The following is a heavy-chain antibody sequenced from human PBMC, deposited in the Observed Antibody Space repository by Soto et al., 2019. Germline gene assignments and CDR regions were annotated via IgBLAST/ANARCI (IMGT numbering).Heavy chain of an antibody. Sequence: QVQLVQSGGEVKKPESSVKVSCKAPGGTFSTYAISWVRQAPGQGLEWMGGIIPMFGTANYAQRFQDRVTITADESTNTVYMELSSLRSEDTAVYFCASGIQLWLRRINNGYSGWGQGTLVTVSS. CDR1: GGTFSTYA. CDR2: IIPMFGTA. J-gene: IGHJ4*02. CDR3: ASGIQLWLRRINNGYSG. D-gene: IGHD5-18*01. V-gene: IGHV1-69*12.